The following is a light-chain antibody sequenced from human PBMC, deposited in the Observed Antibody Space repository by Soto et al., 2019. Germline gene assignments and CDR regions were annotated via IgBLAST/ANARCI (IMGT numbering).Light chain of an antibody. Sequence: EIVLTQSPATLSLSPGERATLSCRASQSVSSYLAWYQQKPGQAPRLLIYDASNRATGIASRFSGSGSGTDFTLTISSLEPEDFAVYYCQQRSTWPLLTFGGGTKVEIK. CDR2: DAS. V-gene: IGKV3-11*01. CDR1: QSVSSY. CDR3: QQRSTWPLLT. J-gene: IGKJ4*01.